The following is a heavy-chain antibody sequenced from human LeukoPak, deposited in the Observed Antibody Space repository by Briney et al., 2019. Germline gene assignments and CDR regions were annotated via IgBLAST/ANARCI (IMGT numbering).Heavy chain of an antibody. CDR3: AKAQDPGTPGPTLLDY. CDR2: ISYDGSNK. CDR1: GFTFSSYG. Sequence: ARSLRPSSAASGFTFSSYGMHWVRQAPGKGREWVAAISYDGSNKYYADSVKGRFTISRDNSKNTLYLQMNSQRAEDTAVYYCAKAQDPGTPGPTLLDYWGQGTLVTVPS. D-gene: IGHD3-10*01. J-gene: IGHJ4*02. V-gene: IGHV3-30*18.